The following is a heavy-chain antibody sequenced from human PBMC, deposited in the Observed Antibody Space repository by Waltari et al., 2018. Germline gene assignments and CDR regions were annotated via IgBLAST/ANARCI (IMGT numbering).Heavy chain of an antibody. D-gene: IGHD3-22*01. J-gene: IGHJ4*02. CDR1: GGTFSSYA. CDR2: IIPIFGTA. Sequence: QVQLVQSGAEVKKPGSSVKVSCKASGGTFSSYAISWVRQAPGPGLEWMGGIIPIFGTANYAQKFQGRVTITADESTSTAYMELSSLRSEDTAVYYCARDSYYDSSGSPVYYFDYWGQGTLVTVSS. CDR3: ARDSYYDSSGSPVYYFDY. V-gene: IGHV1-69*01.